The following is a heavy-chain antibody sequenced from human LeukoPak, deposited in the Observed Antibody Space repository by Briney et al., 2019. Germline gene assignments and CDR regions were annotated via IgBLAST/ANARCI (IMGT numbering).Heavy chain of an antibody. V-gene: IGHV3-11*01. CDR3: ARRAGAYSHPYDY. CDR2: IISSGSTI. D-gene: IGHD4/OR15-4a*01. J-gene: IGHJ4*02. CDR1: GFTFSDYY. Sequence: PGGSLRLSCAASGFTFSDYYMSWVRQAPGKGVEWVSYIISSGSTIYYADSVKGRFTISRDNAKNSLYLQMHRLRAEDTDVYYCARRAGAYSHPYDYWGQGNLVTVSS.